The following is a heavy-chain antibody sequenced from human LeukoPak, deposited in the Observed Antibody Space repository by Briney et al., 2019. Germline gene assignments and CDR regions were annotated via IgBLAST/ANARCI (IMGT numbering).Heavy chain of an antibody. CDR2: ISWNGGTI. CDR3: AKGPTYSSSSLFDY. J-gene: IGHJ4*02. Sequence: GRSLRLSCAASGFTFHDYAMHWVRQAPGKGLEWVSGISWNGGTIDYADSVKGRFTISRDNAKKSLYLQMNSLRPEDMALYYCAKGPTYSSSSLFDYWGQGILVAVSS. D-gene: IGHD6-6*01. CDR1: GFTFHDYA. V-gene: IGHV3-9*03.